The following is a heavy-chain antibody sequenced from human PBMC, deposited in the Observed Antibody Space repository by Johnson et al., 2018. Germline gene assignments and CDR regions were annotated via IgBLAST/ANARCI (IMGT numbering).Heavy chain of an antibody. Sequence: EVQLVESGGGLVQPGGSLRLSCAASGFTFSSYAMSWVRPAPGKGLEWVSAISGSGGSTYYADSVKGRFTISRANSKNTLYLEMTSRRAEDPGVYYCAKDGAVYGGNSVPADDAFVIWGQGTMVTVSS. CDR3: AKDGAVYGGNSVPADDAFVI. CDR1: GFTFSSYA. D-gene: IGHD4-23*01. V-gene: IGHV3-23*04. CDR2: ISGSGGST. J-gene: IGHJ3*02.